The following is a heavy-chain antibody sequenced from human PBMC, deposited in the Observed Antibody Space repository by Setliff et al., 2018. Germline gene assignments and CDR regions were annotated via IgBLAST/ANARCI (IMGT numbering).Heavy chain of an antibody. Sequence: PGGSLRLSCAASGFTFDDYAMHWVRQAPGKGLEWVSLISWDGGSTYYVDSVKGRFTISRDNAKNSLYLQMNSLRAEDTAVYYCARASGELFYDWYFDLWGRGTLVTVSS. CDR1: GFTFDDYA. CDR2: ISWDGGST. J-gene: IGHJ2*01. D-gene: IGHD3-10*01. CDR3: ARASGELFYDWYFDL. V-gene: IGHV3-43D*03.